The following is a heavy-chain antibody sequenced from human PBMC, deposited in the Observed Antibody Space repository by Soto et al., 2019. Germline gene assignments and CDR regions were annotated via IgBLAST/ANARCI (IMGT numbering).Heavy chain of an antibody. CDR2: INHSGST. CDR1: GGSFSGYY. V-gene: IGHV4-34*01. D-gene: IGHD2-15*01. Sequence: SETLSLTCAVYGGSFSGYYWSWIRQPPGKGLEWIGEINHSGSTNYNPSLKSRVTISVDTSKNQFSLKLSSVTAADTAVYYCARGQRYCSGGSWYFWAFDIWGQGTMVTVSS. J-gene: IGHJ3*02. CDR3: ARGQRYCSGGSWYFWAFDI.